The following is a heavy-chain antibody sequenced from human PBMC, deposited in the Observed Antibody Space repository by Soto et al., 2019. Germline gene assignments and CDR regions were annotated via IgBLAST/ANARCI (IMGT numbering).Heavy chain of an antibody. V-gene: IGHV1-69*04. D-gene: IGHD3-22*01. CDR3: ARDRLRGYDSSGFYS. J-gene: IGHJ4*02. CDR2: IIPMLDIT. CDR1: GGTFSNHI. Sequence: SVKVSCKASGGTFSNHIITWVRQAPGQGPEWMGRIIPMLDITNYAQKFEDRVTITTATSTNTVYMELRSLKSDDTAMYYCARDRLRGYDSSGFYSWGQGTMVTVSS.